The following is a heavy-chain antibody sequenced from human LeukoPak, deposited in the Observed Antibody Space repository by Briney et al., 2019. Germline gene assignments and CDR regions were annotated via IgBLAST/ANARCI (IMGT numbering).Heavy chain of an antibody. Sequence: GGSLRLSCAASGFTFKYYWMTWVRQAPGKGLEGVANINQDGSEGYYVDSVKGRFTVSRDNARDSLYLQMNGLRAEDTAVYYCARERTQYYYMDVWGKGTTVTISS. CDR2: INQDGSEG. J-gene: IGHJ6*03. CDR3: ARERTQYYYMDV. CDR1: GFTFKYYW. V-gene: IGHV3-7*01.